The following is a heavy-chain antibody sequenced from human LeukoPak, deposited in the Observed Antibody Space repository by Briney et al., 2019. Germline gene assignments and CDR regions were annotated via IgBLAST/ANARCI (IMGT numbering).Heavy chain of an antibody. Sequence: SGTLSLTCAVSGDSISSNYWWTWVRQPPGKGLEWIGEIHHSGSTNYSPSLKSRATISVDYSRNQFSLGLSSVTAADTAVYYCARGIPGYFGTSGYYYEYWGQGTLVTVSS. D-gene: IGHD3-22*01. CDR3: ARGIPGYFGTSGYYYEY. CDR1: GDSISSNYW. V-gene: IGHV4-4*02. CDR2: IHHSGST. J-gene: IGHJ4*02.